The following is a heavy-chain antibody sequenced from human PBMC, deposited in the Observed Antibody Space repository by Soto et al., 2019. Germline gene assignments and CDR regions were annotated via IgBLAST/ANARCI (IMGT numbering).Heavy chain of an antibody. V-gene: IGHV1-18*04. D-gene: IGHD2-15*01. Sequence: QVQLVQSGAEVKKPGASVKVSCKASGYTFTSYGISWVRQAPGQGLEWMGWLSGDNGNTNYAQKFQGRVTMTTDTATSTAYMELRSLRSDDTALYYCARDCSGGICHDDLWGQGTLVTVSS. CDR3: ARDCSGGICHDDL. J-gene: IGHJ5*02. CDR1: GYTFTSYG. CDR2: LSGDNGNT.